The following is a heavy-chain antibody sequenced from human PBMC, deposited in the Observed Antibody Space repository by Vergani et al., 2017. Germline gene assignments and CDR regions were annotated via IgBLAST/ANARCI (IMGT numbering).Heavy chain of an antibody. V-gene: IGHV4-38-2*01. J-gene: IGHJ2*01. CDR2: IHNRGKN. D-gene: IGHD2-21*01. Sequence: QVRLEESGPGLVKPSETLSLTCSVSGHSIGSGFYWAWIRQSPGEGLQWLTSIHNRGKNYHNPSLKSRVSVALDTSKNRFSLNLTSVTATDTAVYYCARSQGDYWYFDLWGPGALVTVSS. CDR1: GHSIGSGFY. CDR3: ARSQGDYWYFDL.